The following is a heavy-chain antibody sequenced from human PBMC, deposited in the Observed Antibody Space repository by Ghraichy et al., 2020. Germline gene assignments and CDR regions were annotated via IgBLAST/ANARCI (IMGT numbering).Heavy chain of an antibody. D-gene: IGHD2-15*01. CDR3: ARDSDIVVVVAATSFDYGMDV. Sequence: SETLSLTCTVSGGSISSYYWSWIRQPAGKGLEWIGRIYTSGSTNYNPSLKSRVTMSVDTSKNQFSLKLSSVTAADTAVYYCARDSDIVVVVAATSFDYGMDVWGQGTTVTVSS. CDR2: IYTSGST. J-gene: IGHJ6*02. V-gene: IGHV4-4*07. CDR1: GGSISSYY.